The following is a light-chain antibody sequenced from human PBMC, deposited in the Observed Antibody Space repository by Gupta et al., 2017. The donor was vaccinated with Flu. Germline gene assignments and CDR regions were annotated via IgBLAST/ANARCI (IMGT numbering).Light chain of an antibody. J-gene: IGKJ5*01. CDR2: AAS. V-gene: IGKV1-9*01. CDR1: QVIGSY. CDR3: QQLNIYPPIT. Sequence: DIQLTQSPSFLSASVGDRVTITCRASQVIGSYFAWYQQKPGKAPKLLIYAASTLQSGVPSRFSGRGSGTEFTLTISSLQPEDFATYYCQQLNIYPPITFGQGTRLEIK.